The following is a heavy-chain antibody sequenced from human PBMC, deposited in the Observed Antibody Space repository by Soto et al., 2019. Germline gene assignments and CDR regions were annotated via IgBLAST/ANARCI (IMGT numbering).Heavy chain of an antibody. CDR3: ARLALEESYYYYMDV. CDR2: ISSSSSTI. D-gene: IGHD6-6*01. CDR1: GFTFSSYS. V-gene: IGHV3-48*01. Sequence: GGSLRLSCAASGFTFSSYSMNWVRQAPGKGLEWVSYISSSSSTIYYADSVKGRFTISRDNAKNSLYLQMNSLRAEDTAVYYCARLALEESYYYYMDVWGKGTTVTVSS. J-gene: IGHJ6*03.